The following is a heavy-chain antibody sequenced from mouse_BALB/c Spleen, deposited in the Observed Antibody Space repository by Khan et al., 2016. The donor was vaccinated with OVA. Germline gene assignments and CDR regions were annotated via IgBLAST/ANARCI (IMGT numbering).Heavy chain of an antibody. CDR2: TNPTNGRT. V-gene: IGHV1S81*02. D-gene: IGHD1-1*01. CDR3: ARIKKIVATYFDY. CDR1: GYTFTSYW. Sequence: QVQLQQSGAELVKAGASVKMSCKASGYTFTSYWMHWVKQRLGQGLEWFAETNPTNGRTYYNEKFKSKATLTVDKSSSTAYMLPSVPTFEDPAVYYCARIKKIVATYFDYWGQGTTPTVSS. J-gene: IGHJ2*01.